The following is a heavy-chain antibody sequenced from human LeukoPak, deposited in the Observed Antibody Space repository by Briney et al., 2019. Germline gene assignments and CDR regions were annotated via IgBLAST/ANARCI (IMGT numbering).Heavy chain of an antibody. CDR3: ATMGAGSHSSSRAWFDP. CDR1: GFTLDDYG. J-gene: IGHJ5*02. Sequence: GGSLRLSCAASGFTLDDYGMSWVRQAPGKGLEWVSGINWNGNSTGYADSVKGRFTISRDNAKDSLYLQMNSLRAEDTALYYCATMGAGSHSSSRAWFDPWGQGTLVTVSS. CDR2: INWNGNST. V-gene: IGHV3-20*04. D-gene: IGHD6-13*01.